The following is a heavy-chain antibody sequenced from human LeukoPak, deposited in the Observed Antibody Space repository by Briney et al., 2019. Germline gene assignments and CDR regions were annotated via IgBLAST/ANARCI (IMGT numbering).Heavy chain of an antibody. J-gene: IGHJ4*02. Sequence: PGGSLRLSCTASGFIFRSYSLNWVRQSPGKGLEWISYIGGGGDAIYYAESVRGRFTISRDNARNSVYLQVNSLRVEDTAVYYCVRGGQGRDDYFDYWGQGTLVTVSS. V-gene: IGHV3-48*04. CDR3: VRGGQGRDDYFDY. CDR1: GFIFRSYS. CDR2: IGGGGDAI.